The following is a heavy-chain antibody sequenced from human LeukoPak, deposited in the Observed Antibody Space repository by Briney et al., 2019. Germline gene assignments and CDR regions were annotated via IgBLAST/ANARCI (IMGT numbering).Heavy chain of an antibody. CDR1: GGSFFGSH. Sequence: SEALSLTCAVSGGSFFGSHWNWIRQSPEKGLEWIGEINHSGRTNYNPSLKSRVTISVDTSKSQFFLKLTSVTAADTAVYYCARDPTTVATLPYYFDFWGQGTLVTVS. V-gene: IGHV4-34*01. CDR2: INHSGRT. D-gene: IGHD4-23*01. CDR3: ARDPTTVATLPYYFDF. J-gene: IGHJ4*02.